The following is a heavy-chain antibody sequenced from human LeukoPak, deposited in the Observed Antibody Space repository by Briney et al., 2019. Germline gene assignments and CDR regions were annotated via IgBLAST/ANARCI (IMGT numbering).Heavy chain of an antibody. Sequence: GASVKVSCKASGYTFTNYDISWVRQAPGQGLECMGWLSAYNGITNYAQKLQGRVTMTTDTSTSTAYMELRSLRSDDTAVYYCARILVPAPSKLGNYYYGMDVWGQGTTVTVSS. CDR3: ARILVPAPSKLGNYYYGMDV. V-gene: IGHV1-18*01. CDR2: LSAYNGIT. J-gene: IGHJ6*02. D-gene: IGHD2-2*01. CDR1: GYTFTNYD.